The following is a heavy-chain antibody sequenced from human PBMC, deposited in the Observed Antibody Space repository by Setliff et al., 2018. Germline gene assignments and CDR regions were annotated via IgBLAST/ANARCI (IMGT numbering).Heavy chain of an antibody. Sequence: LSETLSLTCAVSGGSISDNNWWSWVRQPPGKGLEWIGEIYHSGSANYNPSLKSRVTTSVDKSKNQFSLKLSSVTAADTAVYYCARDQGCSGGSCYEIYFDYWGQGTLVTVSS. CDR2: IYHSGSA. D-gene: IGHD2-15*01. J-gene: IGHJ4*02. CDR1: GGSISDNNW. CDR3: ARDQGCSGGSCYEIYFDY. V-gene: IGHV4-4*02.